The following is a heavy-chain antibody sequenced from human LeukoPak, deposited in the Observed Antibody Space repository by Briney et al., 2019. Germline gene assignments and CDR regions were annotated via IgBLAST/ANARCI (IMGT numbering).Heavy chain of an antibody. CDR2: INPNSGGT. CDR1: GYTFTGYY. V-gene: IGHV1-2*06. J-gene: IGHJ4*02. Sequence: ASVKVSCKASGYTFTGYYMHWVRQAPGQGLEWMGRINPNSGGTNYAQKFQGRVTMTRDTSISTAHMELSRLRSDDTAVYYCARDPYSSSMEDDFWGQGTLVTASS. CDR3: ARDPYSSSMEDDF. D-gene: IGHD6-6*01.